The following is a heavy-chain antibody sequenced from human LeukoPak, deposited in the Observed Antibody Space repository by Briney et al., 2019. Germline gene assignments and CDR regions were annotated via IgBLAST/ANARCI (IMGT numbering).Heavy chain of an antibody. CDR3: AAGSQSTALIK. Sequence: PSETLSLTCTVSGXSISSYYWSWIRQPAGKGLEWIGRMYTSGETNYNPTLKSRVTISLDTSKNQFSLRLSSVTAADTAVYYCAAGSQSTALIKWGQGTLVTVSS. CDR1: GXSISSYY. CDR2: MYTSGET. J-gene: IGHJ4*02. V-gene: IGHV4-4*07. D-gene: IGHD5-18*01.